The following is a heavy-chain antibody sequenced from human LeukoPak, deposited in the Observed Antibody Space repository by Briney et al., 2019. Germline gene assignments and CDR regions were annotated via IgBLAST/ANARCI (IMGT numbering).Heavy chain of an antibody. Sequence: GESLRISCKGSGYSFTSYWISWVRQMPGEGLEWMGRIDPSDYYTNYSPSFQGHVTISADKSISTAYLQWSSLKASDTAVYYCGRQTTLTAVDYWGQGTLVTVSS. CDR1: GYSFTSYW. V-gene: IGHV5-10-1*01. D-gene: IGHD2/OR15-2a*01. CDR3: GRQTTLTAVDY. J-gene: IGHJ4*02. CDR2: IDPSDYYT.